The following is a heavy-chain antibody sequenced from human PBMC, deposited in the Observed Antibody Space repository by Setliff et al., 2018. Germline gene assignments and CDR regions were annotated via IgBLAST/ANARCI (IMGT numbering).Heavy chain of an antibody. Sequence: GGSLRLSCAASGLTFSHAWMTWVRQSPGKGLEWVGRIRSRNDGGTTDYAAPVKGRFTFSRDDSKNTLYLQMNDLKTEDTATYYCTSAKLERRTGHHYYMDVWGKGTTVTVSS. V-gene: IGHV3-15*01. CDR2: IRSRNDGGTT. CDR3: TSAKLERRTGHHYYMDV. J-gene: IGHJ6*03. CDR1: GLTFSHAW. D-gene: IGHD1-1*01.